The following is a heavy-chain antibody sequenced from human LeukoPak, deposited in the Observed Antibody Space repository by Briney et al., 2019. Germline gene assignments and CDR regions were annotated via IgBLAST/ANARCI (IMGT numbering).Heavy chain of an antibody. CDR1: GFTFSSYW. V-gene: IGHV3-74*01. J-gene: IGHJ4*02. CDR2: INSDGSST. Sequence: GGSLRLSCAASGFTFSSYWMHWVRQAPGKGLVWVSRINSDGSSTSYADSVKGRFTISRDNAKNTLYLQMNSLRAEGTAVYYCAREGQQWLAYFDYWGQGTLVTVSS. CDR3: AREGQQWLAYFDY. D-gene: IGHD6-19*01.